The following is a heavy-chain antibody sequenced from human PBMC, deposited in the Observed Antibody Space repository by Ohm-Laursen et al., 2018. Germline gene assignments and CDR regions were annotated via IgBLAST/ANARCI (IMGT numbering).Heavy chain of an antibody. V-gene: IGHV3-48*03. D-gene: IGHD2-15*01. J-gene: IGHJ3*02. Sequence: SLRLSCAASGFTFSSYEMNWVRQAPGKGLEWVSYISSSGSTIYYADSVKGRFTISRDNAKNTLYLQMNSLRAEDTAVYYCASWWTRGMWGQGTTVTVSS. CDR1: GFTFSSYE. CDR2: ISSSGSTI. CDR3: ASWWTRGM.